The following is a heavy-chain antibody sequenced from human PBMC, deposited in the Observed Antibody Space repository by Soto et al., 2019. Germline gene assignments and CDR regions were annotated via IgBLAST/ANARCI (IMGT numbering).Heavy chain of an antibody. D-gene: IGHD2-15*01. V-gene: IGHV4-34*01. Sequence: SETLSLTCAVSGGSFSGYYWSWIRQPPGKGLEWIGEINHSGSTNYNPSLKSRVTISVDTSKNQFSLKLSSVTAADTAVYYCARARRWLDYWGQGTLVTSPQ. CDR3: ARARRWLDY. J-gene: IGHJ4*02. CDR1: GGSFSGYY. CDR2: INHSGST.